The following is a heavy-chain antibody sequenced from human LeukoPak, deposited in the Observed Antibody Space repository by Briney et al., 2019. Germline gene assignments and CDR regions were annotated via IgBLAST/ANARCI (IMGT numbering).Heavy chain of an antibody. CDR3: ARAGSFRFDY. D-gene: IGHD1-26*01. Sequence: GGSLSLSCAASGFTFTTYWMHWVRQAPGEGLVWVSRINVDGRSTSYADSVKGRFTISRDNAKNTLYLQMNSLRAEDTAVYYCARAGSFRFDYWGQGTLVTVSS. V-gene: IGHV3-74*01. CDR1: GFTFTTYW. CDR2: INVDGRST. J-gene: IGHJ4*02.